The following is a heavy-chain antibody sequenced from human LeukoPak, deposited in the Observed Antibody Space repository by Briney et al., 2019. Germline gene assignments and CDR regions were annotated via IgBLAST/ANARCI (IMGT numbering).Heavy chain of an antibody. V-gene: IGHV3-30-3*01. J-gene: IGHJ6*02. CDR3: ARDLNRGYYYGLYYYYGMDV. D-gene: IGHD3-22*01. Sequence: PGGSLRLSCAASGFTFSSYAMHWVRQAPGKGLEWVAVISYDGSNKYYADSVKGRFTISRDNSKNTLYLQMNSLRAEDTAVYYCARDLNRGYYYGLYYYYGMDVWGQGTTVTVSS. CDR1: GFTFSSYA. CDR2: ISYDGSNK.